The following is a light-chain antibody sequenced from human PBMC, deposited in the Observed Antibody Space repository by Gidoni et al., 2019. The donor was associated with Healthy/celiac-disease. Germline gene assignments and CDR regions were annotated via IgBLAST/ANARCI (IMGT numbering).Light chain of an antibody. Sequence: IVMSQSPLSLPVTPGEPASISCRSSQSLLHSNGYNYLDWYLQKPGQSPQLLNYLGTKRASGTPDRFSGSGSGTDFTLKSSRVEAEDVAVYYCMQALQTRTCGQGTKVEIK. V-gene: IGKV2-28*01. J-gene: IGKJ1*01. CDR1: QSLLHSNGYNY. CDR3: MQALQTRT. CDR2: LGT.